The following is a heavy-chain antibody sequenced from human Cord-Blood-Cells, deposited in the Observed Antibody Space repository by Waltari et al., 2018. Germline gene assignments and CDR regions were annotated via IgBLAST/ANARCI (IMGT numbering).Heavy chain of an antibody. D-gene: IGHD6-6*01. J-gene: IGHJ3*02. Sequence: HIPSTDSGPTHVKPTQTLTLTCTFSVLSPSTIGVGVGCIRQPPGKALESLALIYWDDDKHYSPSLKSRLTITNDTSKNQVVLTMTNMDPVDTATYYCAHRRPRPDDAFDIWGQGTMVTVAS. CDR2: IYWDDDK. CDR3: AHRRPRPDDAFDI. CDR1: VLSPSTIGVG. V-gene: IGHV2-5*02.